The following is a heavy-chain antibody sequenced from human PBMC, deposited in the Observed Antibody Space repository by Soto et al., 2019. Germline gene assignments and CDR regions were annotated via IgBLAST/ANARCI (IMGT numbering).Heavy chain of an antibody. D-gene: IGHD2-15*01. CDR3: ARGGVAYYYYGMDV. CDR1: GFTFSSYS. J-gene: IGHJ6*02. Sequence: EVQLVESGGGLVQPGGSLRLSCAASGFTFSSYSMNWVRQAPGKGLEWVSYISSSSSTIYYADSVKGRFTISRDNAKNSLYLQMNSRRDEDTAVYYCARGGVAYYYYGMDVWGQGTTVTVSS. V-gene: IGHV3-48*02. CDR2: ISSSSSTI.